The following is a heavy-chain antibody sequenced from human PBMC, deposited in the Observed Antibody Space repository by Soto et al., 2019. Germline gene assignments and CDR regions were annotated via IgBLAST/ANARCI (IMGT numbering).Heavy chain of an antibody. CDR3: ARSFTKSRRGGVAFDY. Sequence: QGQLVQSGAEVKKPGSSVKVSCMTSGGTISSFGMNWVRQAPGQGLEWMGGIVPIDGSTKYAEKFQGRVTITADASTSTVYMDLSSLRSEDTAVYYCARSFTKSRRGGVAFDYWGQGTLLTVSP. J-gene: IGHJ4*02. CDR2: IVPIDGST. V-gene: IGHV1-69*01. D-gene: IGHD3-3*01. CDR1: GGTISSFG.